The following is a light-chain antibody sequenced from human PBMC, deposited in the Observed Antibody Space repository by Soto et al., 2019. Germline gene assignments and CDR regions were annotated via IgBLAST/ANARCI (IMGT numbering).Light chain of an antibody. Sequence: QSVLTQPASVSGSPGQSITISCTGTSSDVGGYNCVSWYQHHPGKAPKLLIYDVSNRPSGISNRFSGSKSDNTASLTISGLQPEDEADYYCSSYTTSNTRQIVFGTGTKVTVL. CDR3: SSYTTSNTRQIV. CDR2: DVS. J-gene: IGLJ1*01. CDR1: SSDVGGYNC. V-gene: IGLV2-14*03.